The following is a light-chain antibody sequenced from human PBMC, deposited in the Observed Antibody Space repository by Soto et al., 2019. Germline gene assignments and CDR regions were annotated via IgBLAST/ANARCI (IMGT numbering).Light chain of an antibody. CDR1: QAISNW. Sequence: DIQITQSPSSVSASIGDRVTITCRASQAISNWLAWYQQKPGKAPKLLIYAASSLQGAVPSRFSGRGSGTDFTLTISSLQPEDFAIYYCQQTNSFPYTFGQGTKVDIK. J-gene: IGKJ2*01. CDR3: QQTNSFPYT. V-gene: IGKV1D-12*01. CDR2: AAS.